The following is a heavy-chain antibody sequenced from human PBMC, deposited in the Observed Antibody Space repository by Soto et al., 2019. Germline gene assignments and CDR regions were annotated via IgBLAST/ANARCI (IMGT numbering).Heavy chain of an antibody. CDR3: ARDDVLCDVVRCYGEPLDV. Sequence: SGGSLRLSCAASGFTVSSKYMSWVRQAPGKGLEWVSLIQSGGPTYYADSVKGRFTISRDTSENTVHLQMDSLRAEDTADYYCARDDVLCDVVRCYGEPLDVWGKGTTVTVS. CDR2: IQSGGPT. CDR1: GFTVSSKY. V-gene: IGHV3-66*01. D-gene: IGHD2-15*01. J-gene: IGHJ6*03.